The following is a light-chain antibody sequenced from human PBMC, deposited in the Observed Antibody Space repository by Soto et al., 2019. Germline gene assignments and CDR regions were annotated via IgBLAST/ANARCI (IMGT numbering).Light chain of an antibody. Sequence: EVVLTQSPATLSLSPGERATLSCRASQSVRSNLAWYQHKPGQPPRLLIYDASNRATGIQGRCSGSVSGTDFTLPISTLVPEDFAVYYCQQRDTWRWMFGQGAKVEIK. CDR1: QSVRSN. CDR2: DAS. CDR3: QQRDTWRWM. J-gene: IGKJ1*01. V-gene: IGKV3-11*01.